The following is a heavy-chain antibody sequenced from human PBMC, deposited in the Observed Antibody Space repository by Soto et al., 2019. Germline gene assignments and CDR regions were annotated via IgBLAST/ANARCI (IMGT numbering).Heavy chain of an antibody. CDR3: AKDFSDIWDYRRDFDY. CDR2: ISWNSGSI. D-gene: IGHD1-7*01. Sequence: EVQLVESGGGLVQPGRSLRLSCGASGFTFDDYAMHWVRQGPGKGLEWVSGISWNSGSIAYADSVKGRFTISRDNAKNSLYLQMNCLTPEDTALYYCAKDFSDIWDYRRDFDYWGQGTLVTVPS. CDR1: GFTFDDYA. J-gene: IGHJ4*02. V-gene: IGHV3-9*01.